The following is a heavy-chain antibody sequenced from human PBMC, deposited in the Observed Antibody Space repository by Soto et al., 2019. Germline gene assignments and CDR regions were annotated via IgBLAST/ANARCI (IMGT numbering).Heavy chain of an antibody. D-gene: IGHD6-13*01. CDR2: MIPILGIA. V-gene: IGHV1-69*02. J-gene: IGHJ3*02. CDR3: ASAYSSDAFDI. CDR1: GGTFSSYT. Sequence: SVKVSCKASGGTFSSYTIRWVRQAPGQGLEWMGRMIPILGIASYAQRFQGRVTITRNNSISTAYMELSSLRSEDTAVYYCASAYSSDAFDIWGQGTMVTVSS.